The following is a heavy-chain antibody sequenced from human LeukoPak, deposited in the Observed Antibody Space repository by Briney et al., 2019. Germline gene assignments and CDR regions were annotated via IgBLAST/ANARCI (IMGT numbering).Heavy chain of an antibody. Sequence: GGSLRLSCAASGFTVSSNYMSWVRQAPGKGLEWVSIIYSGGSTYYADSVKGRFTISRDNSENTLYLQMNSLRAEDTAVYYCARGPRVFGVVISSYWYFDFWGRGTLVTVSS. V-gene: IGHV3-53*01. CDR1: GFTVSSNY. J-gene: IGHJ2*01. CDR3: ARGPRVFGVVISSYWYFDF. D-gene: IGHD3-3*01. CDR2: IYSGGST.